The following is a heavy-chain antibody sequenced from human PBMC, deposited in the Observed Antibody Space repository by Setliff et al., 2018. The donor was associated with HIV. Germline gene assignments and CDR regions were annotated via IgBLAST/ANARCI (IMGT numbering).Heavy chain of an antibody. Sequence: SETLSLTCSVSRGSITGYFWNWIRQPAGKGLEWIGRIYSSGTTNYNPSLKSRVTISVDTSRNQFSLRLSSVTAADTAIYYCARVPTSSWYVTTQRTKEYFQQWGQGTLVTVSS. CDR3: ARVPTSSWYVTTQRTKEYFQQ. CDR1: RGSITGYF. V-gene: IGHV4-4*07. J-gene: IGHJ1*01. CDR2: IYSSGTT. D-gene: IGHD6-13*01.